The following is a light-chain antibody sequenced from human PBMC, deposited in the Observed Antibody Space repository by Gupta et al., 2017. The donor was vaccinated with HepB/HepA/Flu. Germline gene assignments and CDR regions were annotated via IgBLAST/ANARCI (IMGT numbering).Light chain of an antibody. V-gene: IGLV3-1*01. CDR1: KLGDKY. CDR3: QAWDIKV. CDR2: EGN. Sequence: SYELPQLPSVSVSPGQTASITCSGDKLGDKYSCWYQQKPGQSPVLVIYEGNKRPSGIPERFSGSNSGNTATLTISGTQAMDEADYYCQAWDIKVFGGGTKLTVL. J-gene: IGLJ2*01.